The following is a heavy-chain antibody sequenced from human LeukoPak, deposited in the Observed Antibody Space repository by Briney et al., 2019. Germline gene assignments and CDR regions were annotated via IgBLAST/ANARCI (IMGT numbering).Heavy chain of an antibody. CDR3: AGSLDYGDYGQIGY. Sequence: SETLSLTCTVSGDSIWSYYWNWIRQPPGKGLEWIGYIYYTGSTNYNSSLKTRVTISVDTSKNQFSLKLSSVTASDTAVYYCAGSLDYGDYGQIGYWGQGTLVTVSS. J-gene: IGHJ4*02. CDR2: IYYTGST. V-gene: IGHV4-59*08. CDR1: GDSIWSYY. D-gene: IGHD4-17*01.